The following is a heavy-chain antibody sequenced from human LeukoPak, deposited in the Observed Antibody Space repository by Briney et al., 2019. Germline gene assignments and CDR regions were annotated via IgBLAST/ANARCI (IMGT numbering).Heavy chain of an antibody. V-gene: IGHV3-23*01. Sequence: GGSLRLSCVGSGFTFRSHAMSWVRQAPEKGLEFVSGIYENGGTTYYADSVKGRFSISRDNSKNTLYLQMNSLRAEDTAVYYCANSNPPVNWGQGTLVTVSS. CDR1: GFTFRSHA. J-gene: IGHJ4*02. CDR3: ANSNPPVN. D-gene: IGHD1-14*01. CDR2: IYENGGTT.